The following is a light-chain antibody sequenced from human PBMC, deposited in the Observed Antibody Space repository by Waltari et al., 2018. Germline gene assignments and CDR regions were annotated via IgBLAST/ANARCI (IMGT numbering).Light chain of an antibody. Sequence: EIMLTQTPLSLSVTPGQPASISCKSKQSLLHNDGKSYLSWYLQRPGQSQKLLISEISSRFSGVPDRFSGSGSGADFTLRISRVEADDVGVYYCMQGIHRLTFGGGTKVEI. CDR1: QSLLHNDGKSY. J-gene: IGKJ4*01. CDR2: EIS. CDR3: MQGIHRLT. V-gene: IGKV2-29*02.